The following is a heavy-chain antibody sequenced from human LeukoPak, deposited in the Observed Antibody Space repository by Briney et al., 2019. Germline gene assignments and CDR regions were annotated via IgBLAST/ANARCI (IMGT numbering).Heavy chain of an antibody. CDR3: ARDWATMTGTFDY. D-gene: IGHD1/OR15-1a*01. Sequence: GGSLRLSCAASGFTFSSYAMSWVRQAPGKGLEWVSAISGSGGSTYYADSVKGRFTISRDNAKNSLYLQMNSLRAEDTAVYYCARDWATMTGTFDYWGQGTLVTVSS. CDR2: ISGSGGST. V-gene: IGHV3-23*01. CDR1: GFTFSSYA. J-gene: IGHJ4*02.